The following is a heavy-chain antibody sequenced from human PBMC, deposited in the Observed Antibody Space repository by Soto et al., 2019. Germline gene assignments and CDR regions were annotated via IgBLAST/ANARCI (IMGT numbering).Heavy chain of an antibody. J-gene: IGHJ4*02. CDR1: GFTFSSYA. Sequence: GGSLRLSCAASGFTFSSYAMHWVRQAPGKGLEWVAVISYDGVHKYYADSVKGRFTISRDNSKNTLYLQMNSLRGDDTAVYYCAKGLYSYTIDYWGLGTLVTVSS. CDR3: AKGLYSYTIDY. D-gene: IGHD5-18*01. V-gene: IGHV3-30-3*01. CDR2: ISYDGVHK.